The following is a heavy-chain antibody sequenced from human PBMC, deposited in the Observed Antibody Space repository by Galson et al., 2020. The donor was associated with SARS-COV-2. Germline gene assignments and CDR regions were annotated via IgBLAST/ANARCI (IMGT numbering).Heavy chain of an antibody. D-gene: IGHD2-15*01. J-gene: IGHJ4*02. Sequence: GGSLRLSCAASGFTFSSSGMHWVRQAPGKGLEWVAVIWYAGSNKYYADSVKGRFTISRDNSKNTLYLQMTSLRAEDTAVYYCAKSGGRYCSGGSCYGSYFDYWGQGTLVTVSS. V-gene: IGHV3-33*06. CDR2: IWYAGSNK. CDR3: AKSGGRYCSGGSCYGSYFDY. CDR1: GFTFSSSG.